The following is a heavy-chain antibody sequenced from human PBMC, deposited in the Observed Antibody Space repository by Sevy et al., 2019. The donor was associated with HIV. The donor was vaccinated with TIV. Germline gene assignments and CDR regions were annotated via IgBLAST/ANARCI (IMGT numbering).Heavy chain of an antibody. D-gene: IGHD2-2*01. V-gene: IGHV4-34*01. CDR1: GGSFSGYY. CDR3: ARAPPVVVVPGAPSWFDP. J-gene: IGHJ5*02. Sequence: SETLSLTCAVYGGSFSGYYWNWIRQPPGKGLEWIGEINHSGSTHYNPSLKSRITISVDTSKNQFSLRRNPVTAADTAVYYCARAPPVVVVPGAPSWFDPWGQGTLVTASS. CDR2: INHSGST.